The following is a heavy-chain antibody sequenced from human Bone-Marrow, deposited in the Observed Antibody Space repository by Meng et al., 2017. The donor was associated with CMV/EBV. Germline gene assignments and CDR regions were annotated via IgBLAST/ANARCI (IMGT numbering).Heavy chain of an antibody. V-gene: IGHV4-39*02. CDR2: IYYSGST. D-gene: IGHD2-2*02. J-gene: IGHJ4*02. CDR1: GGSISSSSYY. CDR3: ARDGGEDIVVVPAAITSHYFDY. Sequence: SETLSLTCTVSGGSISSSSYYWGWIRQPPGKGLEWIGSIYYSGSTYYNPSLKSRVTISVDTSKNQFSLKLSSVTAADTAVYYCARDGGEDIVVVPAAITSHYFDYWGQGTLVTVSS.